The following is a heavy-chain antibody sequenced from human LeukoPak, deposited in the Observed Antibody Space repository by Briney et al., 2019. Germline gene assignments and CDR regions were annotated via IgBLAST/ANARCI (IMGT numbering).Heavy chain of an antibody. Sequence: GGSLRLSCAASGITFGNNWMHWVRQGPGKGLVWLSRINSDGGGSIYADSVKGRFTVSRDNAKNTLYLQMNSLRAEDTAVYYCARDVPHNWFDTWGQGTLVTVSS. CDR1: GITFGNNW. CDR2: INSDGGGS. J-gene: IGHJ5*02. CDR3: ARDVPHNWFDT. V-gene: IGHV3-74*01.